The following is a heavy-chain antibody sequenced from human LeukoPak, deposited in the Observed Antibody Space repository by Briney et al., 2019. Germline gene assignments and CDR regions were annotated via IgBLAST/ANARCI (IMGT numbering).Heavy chain of an antibody. CDR3: ARVSIAAAGTDY. CDR1: GFTFSDYY. CDR2: ISSSSSYT. Sequence: GGSLRLSCAASGFTFSDYYMSWICQAPGKGLEWVSYISSSSSYTNYADSVKGRFTISRDNAKNLLYLQMNSLRAEDTAVYYCARVSIAAAGTDYWGQGTLVTVSS. J-gene: IGHJ4*02. D-gene: IGHD6-13*01. V-gene: IGHV3-11*06.